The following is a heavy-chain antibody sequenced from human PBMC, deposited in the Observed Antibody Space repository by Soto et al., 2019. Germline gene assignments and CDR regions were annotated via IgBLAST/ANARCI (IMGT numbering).Heavy chain of an antibody. Sequence: ASGKVSCKTSGYTFTDYYTHWVRQAPGQGLEWMGWMNPKSGGAYFAQKFQGRVTLTRDTSIGTAYIEVNSLTSDDTAVYFCTRENIENSDGLHDGFDIWGNGQTVTVSS. CDR3: TRENIENSDGLHDGFDI. J-gene: IGHJ6*04. CDR2: MNPKSGGA. CDR1: GYTFTDYY. D-gene: IGHD5-12*01. V-gene: IGHV1-2*02.